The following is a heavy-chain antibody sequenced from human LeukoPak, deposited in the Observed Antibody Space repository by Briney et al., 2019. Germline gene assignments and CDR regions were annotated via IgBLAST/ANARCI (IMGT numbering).Heavy chain of an antibody. CDR3: ARDRGYDGFDI. Sequence: GGSLRLSCAASGFTFSDYWMSWVRQAPGKGLEWVANIKQDGSAQYYVESVKGRFTIARDIAKNSLYLQMNSLRAEDTSLYYCARDRGYDGFDIWGQGTTVTVSS. J-gene: IGHJ3*02. CDR1: GFTFSDYW. D-gene: IGHD3-22*01. CDR2: IKQDGSAQ. V-gene: IGHV3-7*01.